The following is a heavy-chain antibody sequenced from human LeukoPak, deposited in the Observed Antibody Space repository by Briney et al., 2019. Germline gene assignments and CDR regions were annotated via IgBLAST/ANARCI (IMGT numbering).Heavy chain of an antibody. D-gene: IGHD6-19*01. Sequence: GGSLRLSCAASGFTFSSYGMHWVRQAPGKGLEWVAFIRYDGTNKYYADSVKGRFTISRDTSKNTRYLQMNSLRTEDTAVYYCAKDLGSSGCFDYWGQGTLVTVSS. J-gene: IGHJ4*02. CDR1: GFTFSSYG. CDR2: IRYDGTNK. V-gene: IGHV3-30*02. CDR3: AKDLGSSGCFDY.